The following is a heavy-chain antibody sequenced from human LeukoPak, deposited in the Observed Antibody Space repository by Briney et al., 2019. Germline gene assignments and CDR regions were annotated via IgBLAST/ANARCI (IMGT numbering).Heavy chain of an antibody. V-gene: IGHV3-9*01. J-gene: IGHJ4*02. CDR1: GFTFDDYA. D-gene: IGHD1-26*01. Sequence: GGSLRLSCAASGFTFDDYAMHWVRQAPGKGLEWVSGISWNSGSIGYADSVKGRFTISRDNAKNSLYLQMNSLRAEDTALYYCAKVGWQWELLGYFDYRGQGTLVTVSS. CDR3: AKVGWQWELLGYFDY. CDR2: ISWNSGSI.